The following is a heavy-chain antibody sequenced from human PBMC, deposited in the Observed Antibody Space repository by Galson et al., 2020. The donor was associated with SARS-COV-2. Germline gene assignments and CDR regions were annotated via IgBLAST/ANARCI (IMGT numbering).Heavy chain of an antibody. D-gene: IGHD3-22*01. CDR2: ISWHSSSI. CDR3: AKDKLGGYYDSTGFSYCDS. V-gene: IGHV3-9*01. J-gene: IGHJ4*02. Sequence: GGSLRLSCAASGFTFGDSDMNWVRQAPGKGLEWVSVISWHSSSIDSADSVKGRFTIYRENAKNFLYLQMNSLSVDDTAMYYCAKDKLGGYYDSTGFSYCDSWGQGTLLTVSS. CDR1: GFTFGDSD.